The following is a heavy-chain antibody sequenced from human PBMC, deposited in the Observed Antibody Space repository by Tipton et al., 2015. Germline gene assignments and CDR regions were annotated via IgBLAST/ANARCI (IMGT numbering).Heavy chain of an antibody. J-gene: IGHJ4*02. CDR1: GGSISSINW. CDR3: ARRSMVGDQGLYS. Sequence: TLSLTCAVSGGSISSINWWNWVRQPPGKGLEWIGQIYHSGDANYNPSLQSRVTMSVDLSQDQFSLRLTSVTTADTAVYYCARRSMVGDQGLYSWGRGALVTVSS. D-gene: IGHD1-26*01. V-gene: IGHV4-4*02. CDR2: IYHSGDA.